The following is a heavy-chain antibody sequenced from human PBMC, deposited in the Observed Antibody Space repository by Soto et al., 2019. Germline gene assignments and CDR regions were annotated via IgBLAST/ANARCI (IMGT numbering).Heavy chain of an antibody. Sequence: SETLSLTCAVYGGSFSGYYWSWIRQPPGKGLEWIGEINHSGSTNYNPSLKSRVTISVDTSKNQFSLKLSSVTAADTAVYYCALVGQLVQGSRAYYYMDVWGKGTMVTLSS. V-gene: IGHV4-34*01. D-gene: IGHD6-6*01. CDR1: GGSFSGYY. CDR2: INHSGST. CDR3: ALVGQLVQGSRAYYYMDV. J-gene: IGHJ6*03.